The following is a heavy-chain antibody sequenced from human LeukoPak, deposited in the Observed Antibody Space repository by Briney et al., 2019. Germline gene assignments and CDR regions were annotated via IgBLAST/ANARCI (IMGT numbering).Heavy chain of an antibody. CDR3: CVSLGGYNFFDY. J-gene: IGHJ4*02. CDR2: ISWNSGSI. Sequence: GGSLRLSCAASGFTFDDYAMHWVRQAPGKGLEWVSGISWNSGSIGYADSVKGRFTISRDNAKNSLYLQVNSLRDEDTAVYFCCVSLGGYNFFDYWGQGTLVTVSS. CDR1: GFTFDDYA. V-gene: IGHV3-9*01. D-gene: IGHD2-2*02.